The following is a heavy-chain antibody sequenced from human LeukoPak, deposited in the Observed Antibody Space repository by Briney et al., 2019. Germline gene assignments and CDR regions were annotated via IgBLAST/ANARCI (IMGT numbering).Heavy chain of an antibody. Sequence: SETLSLTCGVSGGSVSSTNWWTWIRQPPGKGLEWIGEVHLDGRTNFNPSLKSRLTMSVDLSENHVSLKLTSVTAADTAVYYCARYGDGYKLDYWGQGTLVTVSS. D-gene: IGHD5-24*01. V-gene: IGHV4-4*02. CDR2: VHLDGRT. J-gene: IGHJ4*02. CDR1: GGSVSSTNW. CDR3: ARYGDGYKLDY.